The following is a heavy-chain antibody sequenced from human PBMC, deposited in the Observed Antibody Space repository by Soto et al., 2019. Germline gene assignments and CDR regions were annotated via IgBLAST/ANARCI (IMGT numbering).Heavy chain of an antibody. V-gene: IGHV4-59*01. J-gene: IGHJ5*02. CDR3: VRDRVGVSSNWLDP. D-gene: IGHD3-10*01. CDR2: MSDSGTT. Sequence: SETLSLTCTVSGVSFSSFYWSWIRQPPGMGLEWIGYMSDSGTTNYNPSLKSRVTLSFDMSKNQFSLKLNSVTAADTAIYYCVRDRVGVSSNWLDPWGQGTLVTVSS. CDR1: GVSFSSFY.